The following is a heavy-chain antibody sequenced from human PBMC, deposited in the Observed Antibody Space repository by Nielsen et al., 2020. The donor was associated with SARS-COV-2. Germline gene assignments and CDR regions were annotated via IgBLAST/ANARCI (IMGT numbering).Heavy chain of an antibody. V-gene: IGHV3-33*08. J-gene: IGHJ4*02. Sequence: GGSLRLSCAASGFTFRNYGMHWVRQAPGKGLEWVAVIWYDGTNTYYTDSVKGRFTISRDNSNNTLYLQMNSLRAEDTAVYYCARMTGSSYFDYWGQGTLVTVSS. D-gene: IGHD3-9*01. CDR3: ARMTGSSYFDY. CDR2: IWYDGTNT. CDR1: GFTFRNYG.